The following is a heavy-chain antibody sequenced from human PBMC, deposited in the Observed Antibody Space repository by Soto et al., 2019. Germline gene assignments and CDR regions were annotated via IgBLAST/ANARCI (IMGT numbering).Heavy chain of an antibody. Sequence: GGSLRLSCAASGFTFNSYAMSWVRQAPGKGLEWVSVISGSGDSTYYADSVKGRFTISRDNSKNTLYLQMNSLGAEDTAVYYCAKEGAVAITIFGVVISPTYYFDYWGQGTLVTVSS. CDR3: AKEGAVAITIFGVVISPTYYFDY. D-gene: IGHD3-3*01. V-gene: IGHV3-23*01. J-gene: IGHJ4*02. CDR2: ISGSGDST. CDR1: GFTFNSYA.